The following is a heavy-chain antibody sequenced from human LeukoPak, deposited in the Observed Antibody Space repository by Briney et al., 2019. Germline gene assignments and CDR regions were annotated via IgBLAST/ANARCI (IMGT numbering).Heavy chain of an antibody. V-gene: IGHV3-48*04. D-gene: IGHD3-9*01. CDR3: ARDPSPCPRLRYVDWLGY. Sequence: GGSLRLSCAASGFTFSSYSMNWVRQAPGKGLEWVSYISSSSSTIYYADSVKGRFTISRDNAKNSLYLQMTSLRAEDTAVYYCARDPSPCPRLRYVDWLGYWGQGTLVTASS. CDR2: ISSSSSTI. J-gene: IGHJ4*02. CDR1: GFTFSSYS.